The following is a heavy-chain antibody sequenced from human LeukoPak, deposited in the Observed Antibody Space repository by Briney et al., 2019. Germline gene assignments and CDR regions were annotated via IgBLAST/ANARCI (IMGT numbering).Heavy chain of an antibody. V-gene: IGHV1-2*04. CDR2: INPNSGGT. J-gene: IGHJ4*02. CDR3: ARALGYSYGVSLDY. CDR1: GYTFTGYY. D-gene: IGHD5-18*01. Sequence: ASVKASCKASGYTFTGYYMHWVRQAPGQGLEWMGWINPNSGGTNYAQKFQGWVTMTRDTSISTAYMELSRLRSDDAAVYYCARALGYSYGVSLDYWGQGTLVTVSS.